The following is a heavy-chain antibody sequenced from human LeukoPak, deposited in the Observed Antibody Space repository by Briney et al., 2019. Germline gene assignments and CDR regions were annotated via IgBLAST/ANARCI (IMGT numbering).Heavy chain of an antibody. J-gene: IGHJ4*02. CDR3: ARHGPYYDAFDY. CDR2: IYPGDSDT. D-gene: IGHD3-3*01. Sequence: GESLKISRKGSGFRFTSYWIGWVRQMPGKGLEWMGMIYPGDSDTRYSPSFQGQVTISADKSISTAYLQWSSLKASDTAMYYCARHGPYYDAFDYWGQGTLVTVSA. CDR1: GFRFTSYW. V-gene: IGHV5-51*01.